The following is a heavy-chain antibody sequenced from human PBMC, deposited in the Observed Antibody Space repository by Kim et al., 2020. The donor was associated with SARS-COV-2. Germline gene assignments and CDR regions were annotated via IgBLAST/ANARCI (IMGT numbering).Heavy chain of an antibody. V-gene: IGHV4-59*01. CDR2: IYYTGAT. J-gene: IGHJ4*02. CDR1: GGSITNYY. Sequence: SETLSLTCTVSGGSITNYYWSWVRQPPGKGLEWIGYIYYTGATNYGPSLKGRVTISVDTSKNQFSLTLSSVTPADTAVYYCARFTRFPSGSQYLEYWGQGSLVTVSS. D-gene: IGHD3-10*01. CDR3: ARFTRFPSGSQYLEY.